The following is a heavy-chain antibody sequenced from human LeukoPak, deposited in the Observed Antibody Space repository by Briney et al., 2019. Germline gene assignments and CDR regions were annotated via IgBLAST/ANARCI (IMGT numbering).Heavy chain of an antibody. CDR3: ARDYDFWAGYHAFDM. Sequence: KPSETLSLTCTVSGYSISGGYYWGWIRQPPGKGLEWIGNIYHSGSTNLNPSLKSRVNISVDTSKNQFSLKLSSVTAADTAVYYCARDYDFWAGYHAFDMWGQGTLVTVSS. V-gene: IGHV4-38-2*02. J-gene: IGHJ3*02. D-gene: IGHD3-3*01. CDR2: IYHSGST. CDR1: GYSISGGYY.